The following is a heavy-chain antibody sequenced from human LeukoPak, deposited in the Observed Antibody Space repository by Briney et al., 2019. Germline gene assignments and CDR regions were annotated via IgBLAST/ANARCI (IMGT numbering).Heavy chain of an antibody. D-gene: IGHD3-3*01. CDR2: INPKTANP. CDR1: GYTFINYA. CDR3: ARGGVTGSRRVPSGYYFDY. V-gene: IGHV7-4-1*02. Sequence: APVKVSCKASGYTFINYAINWVRQAPGQGLEWMGWINPKTANPTYGQAFTGRFVFSLDTSINTAYLQISSLKAEDTAVYHCARGGVTGSRRVPSGYYFDYWGQGNLVTVSS. J-gene: IGHJ4*02.